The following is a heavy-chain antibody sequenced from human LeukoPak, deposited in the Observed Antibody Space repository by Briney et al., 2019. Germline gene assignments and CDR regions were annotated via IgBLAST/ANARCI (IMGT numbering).Heavy chain of an antibody. V-gene: IGHV3-21*01. CDR2: ISSSSSYI. D-gene: IGHD6-13*01. CDR1: GFTFSSYS. Sequence: PGGSLRLSCAASGFTFSSYSMTWVRQAPGKGLEWVSSISSSSSYIYYADSVKGRFTISRDNAKNSLYLQMNSLRAEDTAVYYCAREKWQQLVSTDYNWFDPWGQGTLVTVSS. J-gene: IGHJ5*02. CDR3: AREKWQQLVSTDYNWFDP.